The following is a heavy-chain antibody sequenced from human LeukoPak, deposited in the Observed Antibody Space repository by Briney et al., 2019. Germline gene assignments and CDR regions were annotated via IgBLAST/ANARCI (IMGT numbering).Heavy chain of an antibody. CDR1: GGSISSSSYY. J-gene: IGHJ3*02. D-gene: IGHD3-22*01. V-gene: IGHV4-39*01. CDR2: IYYSGST. Sequence: PSETLSLTCTVSGGSISSSSYYWGWIRQPPGKGLEWIGSIYYSGSTYYNPSLKSRVTISADTSKNQFSLKLSSVTAADTAVYYCARGGPYYYDSSGYYHAFDIWGQGTMVTVSS. CDR3: ARGGPYYYDSSGYYHAFDI.